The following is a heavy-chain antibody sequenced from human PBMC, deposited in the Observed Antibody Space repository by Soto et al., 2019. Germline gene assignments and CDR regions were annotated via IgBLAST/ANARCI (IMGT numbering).Heavy chain of an antibody. CDR2: ISTDGSVT. CDR1: GLTFSSYW. J-gene: IGHJ4*02. D-gene: IGHD3-22*01. CDR3: ARAPLGIIVAPDF. Sequence: LRLSCAASGLTFSSYWMHWVRQAPGKGLVWVSRISTDGSVTTYADSVKGRFTISRDNAKNTLYLQMNSLRTEDTAVYYCARAPLGIIVAPDFWGQGTLVTVSS. V-gene: IGHV3-74*01.